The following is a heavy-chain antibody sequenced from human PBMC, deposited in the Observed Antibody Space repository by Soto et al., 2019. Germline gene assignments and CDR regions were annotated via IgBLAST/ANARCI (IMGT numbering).Heavy chain of an antibody. V-gene: IGHV3-72*01. CDR1: GFTFSDHY. CDR2: TRNKANSYTT. D-gene: IGHD2-2*01. J-gene: IGHJ3*02. CDR3: ARVGLVVPAARDHDAFDI. Sequence: GGSLRLSCAASGFTFSDHYMDWVRQAPGKGLEWVGRTRNKANSYTTEYAASVKGRFTISRDDSKNSLYLQMNSLKTEDTAVYYCARVGLVVPAARDHDAFDIWGQGTMVTVSS.